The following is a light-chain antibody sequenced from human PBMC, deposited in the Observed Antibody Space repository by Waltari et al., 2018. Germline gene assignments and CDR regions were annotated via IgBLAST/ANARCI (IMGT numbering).Light chain of an antibody. Sequence: QTVVTQEPSLSVSPGGTVTLTCALSSGSLSTTSYATWYQQTPCQAPSTLVTKANARSSGVPDRFSGSILGNTAALTITGAQADDESDYYCALYMGSGIWVFGGGTRLSVL. CDR2: KAN. J-gene: IGLJ3*02. CDR1: SGSLSTTSY. CDR3: ALYMGSGIWV. V-gene: IGLV8-61*01.